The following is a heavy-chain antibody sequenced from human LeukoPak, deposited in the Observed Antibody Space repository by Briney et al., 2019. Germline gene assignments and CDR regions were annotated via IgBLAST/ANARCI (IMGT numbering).Heavy chain of an antibody. CDR1: GYIFTSYW. V-gene: IGHV5-51*01. CDR2: IYPGDSDT. J-gene: IGHJ4*02. Sequence: GESLKISCKGSGYIFTSYWIGWVRQMPGKGLELMGIIYPGDSDTRYSPSFQGQVTISADKSISTAYLQWSSLKASDTAMYYCASHSSSWYEYYFDYWGQGTLVTVPS. D-gene: IGHD6-13*01. CDR3: ASHSSSWYEYYFDY.